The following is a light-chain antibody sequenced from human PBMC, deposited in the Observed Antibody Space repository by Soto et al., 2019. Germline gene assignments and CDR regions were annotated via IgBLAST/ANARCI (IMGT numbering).Light chain of an antibody. CDR1: SSDIGGLYNY. CDR3: SAYSFGATHVV. Sequence: QSALTQPASVSGSPGQSITISCTGTSSDIGGLYNYVAWYQQHPGKAPKHLIYDVNDRPSGVADRCSGSKSGNTASLTISGLQAEDEADYFCSAYSFGATHVVVGGGPKLTVL. J-gene: IGLJ2*01. V-gene: IGLV2-14*03. CDR2: DVN.